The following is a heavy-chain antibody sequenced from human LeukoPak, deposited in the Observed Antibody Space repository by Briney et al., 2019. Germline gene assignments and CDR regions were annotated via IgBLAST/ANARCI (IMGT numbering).Heavy chain of an antibody. CDR1: GFTFSTHR. J-gene: IGHJ1*01. D-gene: IGHD3-22*01. V-gene: IGHV3-74*01. CDR2: IKNDGST. Sequence: PGGSVRHFCAASGFTFSTHRMHWARQAPGKALVCVSRIKNDGSTNYPDPVKGRFTISRDNAKNTVSLQMNTLSPQDKGVYYCARAPSEIGGYYPEYFRHWGQGTLVTVSS. CDR3: ARAPSEIGGYYPEYFRH.